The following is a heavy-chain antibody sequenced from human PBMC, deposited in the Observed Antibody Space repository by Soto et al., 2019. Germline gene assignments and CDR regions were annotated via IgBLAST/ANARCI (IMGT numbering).Heavy chain of an antibody. CDR3: ARAPGGVAGYNWFDP. Sequence: GSVKVSCKASGYTFTSYGISWVRQAPGQGLEWMGWISAYNGNTNYAQKLQGRVTMTTDTSTSTAYMELRSLRSDDAAVYYCARAPGGVAGYNWFDPWGQGTLVTVSS. CDR1: GYTFTSYG. V-gene: IGHV1-18*01. CDR2: ISAYNGNT. J-gene: IGHJ5*02. D-gene: IGHD6-19*01.